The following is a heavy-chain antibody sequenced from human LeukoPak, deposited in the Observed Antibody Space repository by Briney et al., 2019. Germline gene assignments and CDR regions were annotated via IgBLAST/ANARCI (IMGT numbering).Heavy chain of an antibody. Sequence: SETLSLTCTDSGDSISSSGYYWGWIRQPPRKGLKWIGSFYYSGSTYYNPSLKSRVTISVDTSKNQFSLKLSSVTAADTAVYYCARTVGAKGRGDAFDIWGQGTMVTVSS. CDR1: GDSISSSGYY. CDR3: ARTVGAKGRGDAFDI. V-gene: IGHV4-39*01. J-gene: IGHJ3*02. CDR2: FYYSGST. D-gene: IGHD1-26*01.